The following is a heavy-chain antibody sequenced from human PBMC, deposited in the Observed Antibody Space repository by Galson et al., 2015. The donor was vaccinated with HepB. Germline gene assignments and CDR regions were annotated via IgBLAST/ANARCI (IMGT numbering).Heavy chain of an antibody. CDR3: ARGQGWELLLGY. CDR2: IYYSGST. J-gene: IGHJ4*02. D-gene: IGHD1-26*01. V-gene: IGHV4-59*01. Sequence: SETLSLTCTVSGGSISSYYWSWIRQPPGKGLEWIGYIYYSGSTNYNPSLKSRVTISVDTSKNQFSLKLSSVTAADTAIYYCARGQGWELLLGYWGQGTLVTVSS. CDR1: GGSISSYY.